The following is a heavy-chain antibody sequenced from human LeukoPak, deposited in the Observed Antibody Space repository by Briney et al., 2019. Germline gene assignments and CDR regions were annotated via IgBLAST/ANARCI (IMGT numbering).Heavy chain of an antibody. CDR3: ARDGVGYDFWSGPYV. Sequence: GRSLRLSCAASGFLFSSYAIHWVRQAPGKGLEWVAVISYDGSNKNYADSVKGRFTISRDNSKNTLYLQMNSLRAEDTAVYYCARDGVGYDFWSGPYVWGQGTTVTVSS. CDR2: ISYDGSNK. D-gene: IGHD3-3*01. J-gene: IGHJ6*02. CDR1: GFLFSSYA. V-gene: IGHV3-30*14.